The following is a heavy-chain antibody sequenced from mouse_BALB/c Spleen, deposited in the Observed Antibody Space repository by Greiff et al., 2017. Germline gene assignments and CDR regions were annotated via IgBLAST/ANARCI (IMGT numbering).Heavy chain of an antibody. Sequence: LQQPGSELVRPGASVKLSCKASGYTFTSYWMHWVKQRHGQGLEWIGNIYPGSGSTNYDEKFKSKGTLTVDTSSSTAYMHLSSLTSEDSAVYYCTRRKSGAMDYWGQGTSVTVSS. CDR3: TRRKSGAMDY. CDR2: IYPGSGST. J-gene: IGHJ4*01. D-gene: IGHD3-1*01. CDR1: GYTFTSYW. V-gene: IGHV1S22*01.